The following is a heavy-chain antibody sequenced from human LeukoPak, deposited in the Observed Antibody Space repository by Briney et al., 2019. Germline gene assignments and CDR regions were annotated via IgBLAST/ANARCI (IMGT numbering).Heavy chain of an antibody. J-gene: IGHJ4*02. V-gene: IGHV3-23*01. Sequence: GGSLRLSCAASGFTFSSYAMSWVRQAPGKGLEWVSAISGSGGSTYYADSVKGRFTISRDSSKRTLYLQMSSLRAEDTAVYYCVREDLGIEYWGQGTRVTVS. CDR2: ISGSGGST. CDR1: GFTFSSYA. D-gene: IGHD3/OR15-3a*01. CDR3: VREDLGIEY.